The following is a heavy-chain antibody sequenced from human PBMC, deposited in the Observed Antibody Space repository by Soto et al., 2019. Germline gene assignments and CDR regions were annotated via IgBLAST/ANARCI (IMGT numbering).Heavy chain of an antibody. J-gene: IGHJ4*02. CDR2: ISGSGDNT. CDR1: RTSLSNYL. Sequence: PAGTLRPSCETSRTSLSNYLMPFVRQSPGKGLEWVSSISGSGDNTYYADSVKGRFTISRDNSKNTLFLQMNSLRAEDTAVYYCAKLPLVLALGFHYWCQGTLVTVSS. CDR3: AKLPLVLALGFHY. V-gene: IGHV3-23*01.